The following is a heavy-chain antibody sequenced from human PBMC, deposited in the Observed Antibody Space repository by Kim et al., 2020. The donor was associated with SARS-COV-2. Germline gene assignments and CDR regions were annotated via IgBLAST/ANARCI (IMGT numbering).Heavy chain of an antibody. V-gene: IGHV4-34*01. D-gene: IGHD1-26*01. Sequence: SETLSLTCAVYGGSFSGYYWSWIRQPPGKGLEWIGEINHSGSTNYNPSLKSRVTISVDTSKNQFSLKLSSVTAADTAVYYCARSWARGIDYWGQGTLVTV. CDR2: INHSGST. CDR1: GGSFSGYY. CDR3: ARSWARGIDY. J-gene: IGHJ4*02.